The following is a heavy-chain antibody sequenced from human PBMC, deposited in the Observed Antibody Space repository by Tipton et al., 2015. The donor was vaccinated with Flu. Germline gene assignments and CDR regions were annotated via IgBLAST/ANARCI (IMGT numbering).Heavy chain of an antibody. CDR3: ARGDYYGYWYFDL. D-gene: IGHD3-10*01. J-gene: IGHJ2*01. CDR1: GGSISSSSYY. V-gene: IGHV4-39*07. CDR2: IYYSGST. Sequence: TLSLTCTVSGGSISSSSYYWGWIRQPPGKGLEWIGSIYYSGSTYYNPSLKSRVTISVGTSKNQFSLKLSPVTSADTAVYYCARGDYYGYWYFDLWGRGTLVTVSS.